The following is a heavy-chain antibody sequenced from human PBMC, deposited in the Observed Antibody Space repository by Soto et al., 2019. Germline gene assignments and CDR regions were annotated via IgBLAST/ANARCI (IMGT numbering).Heavy chain of an antibody. CDR2: ISSSSSYI. Sequence: GGSLRLSCAASGFTFSSYSMNWVRQAPGKGLEWVSSISSSSSYIYYADSVKGRFTISRDNAKNSLYLQMNSLRAEDTAVYYCARGLSGGYYYYMDVWGKGTTVTVSS. J-gene: IGHJ6*03. CDR1: GFTFSSYS. V-gene: IGHV3-21*01. CDR3: ARGLSGGYYYYMDV.